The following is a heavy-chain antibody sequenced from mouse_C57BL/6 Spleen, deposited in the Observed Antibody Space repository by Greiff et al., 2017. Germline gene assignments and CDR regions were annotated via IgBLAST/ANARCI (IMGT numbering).Heavy chain of an antibody. J-gene: IGHJ4*01. V-gene: IGHV1-61*01. Sequence: QVQLQQPGAELVRPGSSVKLSCKASGYTFTSYWMDWVKQRPGQGLEWIGNIYPSDSETHYNQKFKDKATLTVDKSSSTAYMQLSSLTSEDSAVYYCARREDITTVGATEAVDDWGQGTSVTVSS. CDR3: ARREDITTVGATEAVDD. CDR1: GYTFTSYW. CDR2: IYPSDSET. D-gene: IGHD1-1*01.